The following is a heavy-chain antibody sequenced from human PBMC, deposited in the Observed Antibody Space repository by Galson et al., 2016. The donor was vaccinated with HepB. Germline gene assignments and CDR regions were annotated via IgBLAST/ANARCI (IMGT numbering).Heavy chain of an antibody. J-gene: IGHJ4*02. CDR3: ARQTYYDYVWGSYNSFDF. CDR2: IYYIGTT. CDR1: GDSISSRAYH. D-gene: IGHD3-16*01. Sequence: TLSLTCSVSGDSISSRAYHWGWIRQPPGKGLEWIGSIYYIGTTYYNPSLKSRVSISVDTSKSQFSLTLNSMTAADTAVYYCARQTYYDYVWGSYNSFDFRGQGTVVTVSS. V-gene: IGHV4-39*01.